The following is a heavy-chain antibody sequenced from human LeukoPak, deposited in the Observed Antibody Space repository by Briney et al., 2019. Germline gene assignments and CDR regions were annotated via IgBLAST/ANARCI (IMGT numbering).Heavy chain of an antibody. J-gene: IGHJ4*02. V-gene: IGHV3-21*01. CDR2: ITSGSSHI. CDR3: ARDKWLTTTHYFDY. Sequence: NPGGSLRLSCAASGFTFSSYGMNWVRQTPGQGLEWVSSITSGSSHIYYADSVKGRFTISRDNAKSSLYLQMNSLRAEDTAVYYCARDKWLTTTHYFDYWGQGTLVTVSS. CDR1: GFTFSSYG. D-gene: IGHD4-11*01.